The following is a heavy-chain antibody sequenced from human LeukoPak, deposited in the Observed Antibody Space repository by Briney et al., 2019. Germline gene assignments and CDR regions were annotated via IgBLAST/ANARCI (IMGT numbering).Heavy chain of an antibody. CDR3: ARTVSGYYFNA. Sequence: SETMSLACTLYGGSINSYYRSWNRQPPGNGLEWIGYVAYSGSTNYNPSLKCRVTISLDTSKNQFSLKLSSVTAADTAVYYCARTVSGYYFNAWGPGTLVTVSS. V-gene: IGHV4-59*01. D-gene: IGHD5-12*01. CDR1: GGSINSYY. J-gene: IGHJ5*02. CDR2: VAYSGST.